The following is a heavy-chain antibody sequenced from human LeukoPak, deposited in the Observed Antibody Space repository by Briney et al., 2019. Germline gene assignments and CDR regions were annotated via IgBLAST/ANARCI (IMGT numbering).Heavy chain of an antibody. J-gene: IGHJ4*02. Sequence: GGSLRLSCAASVFTFDDYAMHWVRQAPGKGLEWVSYISSSGTTISYAQSVKGRFTITRDNAQNSLYLQMNSLRAEDTAVYYCAREGMTTGDFDYWGQGTLVTVSS. V-gene: IGHV3-48*03. D-gene: IGHD4-17*01. CDR2: ISSSGTTI. CDR1: VFTFDDYA. CDR3: AREGMTTGDFDY.